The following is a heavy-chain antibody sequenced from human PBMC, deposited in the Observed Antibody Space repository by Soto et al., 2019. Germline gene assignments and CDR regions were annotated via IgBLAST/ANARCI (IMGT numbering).Heavy chain of an antibody. Sequence: EVQLLESGGGLVQPGGSLRLSCAASGFTFSSYAMSWVRQAPGKGLEWVSAISGSGGSTYYAASVKGRFTISRDNSKNTLYLQRNSLRAEDTAVYYCAVAATGVAYGMDVWGQGTTVTVSS. CDR2: ISGSGGST. D-gene: IGHD2-8*01. CDR1: GFTFSSYA. CDR3: AVAATGVAYGMDV. J-gene: IGHJ6*02. V-gene: IGHV3-23*01.